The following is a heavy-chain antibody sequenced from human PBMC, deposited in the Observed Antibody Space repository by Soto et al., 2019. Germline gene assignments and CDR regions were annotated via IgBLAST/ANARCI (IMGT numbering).Heavy chain of an antibody. Sequence: SVKVSCKASGGTFSSYAISWVRQAPGQGLEWMGGIIPIFGTANYAQKFQGRVTITADESTSTAYMELSSLRSEDTAVYYCAREAAHRLYNWFDPWGQGTLATVSS. D-gene: IGHD6-13*01. CDR3: AREAAHRLYNWFDP. J-gene: IGHJ5*02. CDR2: IIPIFGTA. CDR1: GGTFSSYA. V-gene: IGHV1-69*13.